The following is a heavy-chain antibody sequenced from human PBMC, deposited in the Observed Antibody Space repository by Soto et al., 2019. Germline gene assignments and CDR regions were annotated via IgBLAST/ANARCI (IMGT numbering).Heavy chain of an antibody. CDR3: ARGDREDIAVVVGVRPGEYGVDV. J-gene: IGHJ6*02. CDR1: GFTFRSYA. V-gene: IGHV3-30-3*01. CDR2: ISYDGSNK. Sequence: QVQLVESGGGVVQPGRSLRLSCAASGFTFRSYAMHWVRQAPGKGLECVAVISYDGSNKFYRDYVKGRFTSSRDNSKNTLYLQITSLRYEDTAVYYCARGDREDIAVVVGVRPGEYGVDVWGQGTTVTVSS. D-gene: IGHD2-15*01.